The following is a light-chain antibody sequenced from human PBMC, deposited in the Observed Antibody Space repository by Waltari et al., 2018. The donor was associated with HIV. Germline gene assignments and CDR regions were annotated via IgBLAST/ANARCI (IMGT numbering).Light chain of an antibody. Sequence: QSALTQPPSVSGSPGQSVTISCTGTSSDVGTYNRFSWYQQPPGTVPKLMIYEVSNRPSGVPDRFSGSKSGNTASLTISGLQAEDEADYYCSSYTSSNTLVFGGGTKLTVL. J-gene: IGLJ2*01. CDR1: SSDVGTYNR. CDR2: EVS. V-gene: IGLV2-18*02. CDR3: SSYTSSNTLV.